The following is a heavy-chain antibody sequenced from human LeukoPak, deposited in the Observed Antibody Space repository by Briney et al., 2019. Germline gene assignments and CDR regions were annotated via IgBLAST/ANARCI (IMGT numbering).Heavy chain of an antibody. CDR2: ISWNSGSI. CDR3: AKSDY. V-gene: IGHV3-9*01. CDR1: GFTFDDYA. J-gene: IGHJ4*02. Sequence: GGSLRLSCAASGFTFDDYAMHWVRQAPGKGLEWVSGISWNSGSIGYADSVKGRFTISRDNAKNSLYLQMNSLRAEDTALYYCAKSDYWGQGTLVTVSS.